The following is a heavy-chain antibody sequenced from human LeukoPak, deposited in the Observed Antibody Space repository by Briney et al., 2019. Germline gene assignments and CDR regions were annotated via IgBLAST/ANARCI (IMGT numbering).Heavy chain of an antibody. J-gene: IGHJ4*02. CDR1: GYTFTSYY. V-gene: IGHV1-46*01. Sequence: ASVKVSCTASGYTFTSYYMHWVRQAPGQGLEWMGIINPSGGSTSYAQKFQGRVTMTRDTSTSTVYMELSSLRSEDTAVYYCARDSSSGYYSYWGQGTLVTVSS. D-gene: IGHD3-3*01. CDR2: INPSGGST. CDR3: ARDSSSGYYSY.